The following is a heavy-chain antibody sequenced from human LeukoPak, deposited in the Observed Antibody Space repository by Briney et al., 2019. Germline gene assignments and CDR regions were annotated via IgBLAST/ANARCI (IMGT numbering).Heavy chain of an antibody. V-gene: IGHV1-18*01. J-gene: IGHJ3*02. Sequence: ASVKVSCKASGYTFTSYGISWVRRAPGQGLEWMGWISAYNGNTNYAQELQGRVTMTTDTSTSTAYMELRSLRSDDTAVYYCARPQGGSFGGDAFDIWGQGTMVTVSS. D-gene: IGHD1-26*01. CDR1: GYTFTSYG. CDR3: ARPQGGSFGGDAFDI. CDR2: ISAYNGNT.